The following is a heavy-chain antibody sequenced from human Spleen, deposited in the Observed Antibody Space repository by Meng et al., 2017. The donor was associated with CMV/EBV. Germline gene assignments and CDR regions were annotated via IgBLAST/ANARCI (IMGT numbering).Heavy chain of an antibody. J-gene: IGHJ4*02. Sequence: SETLSLTCAVYGGSFSGYYWSWIRQPPGKGLEWIGEINHSGSTNYNPSLKSRVTISVDTSKNQFSLKLSSVTAADTAVYYCARDRIAAAGFDYWGQGTLVTVSS. CDR2: INHSGST. V-gene: IGHV4-34*01. D-gene: IGHD6-13*01. CDR3: ARDRIAAAGFDY. CDR1: GGSFSGYY.